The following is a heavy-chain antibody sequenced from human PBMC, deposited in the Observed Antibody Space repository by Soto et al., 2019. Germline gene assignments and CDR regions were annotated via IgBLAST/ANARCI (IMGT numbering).Heavy chain of an antibody. CDR2: ISCDGSNK. D-gene: IGHD3-22*01. V-gene: IGHV3-30*18. CDR1: GFTFSSYD. CDR3: AKSSGTYYYDSSGYYSSKDAFDI. J-gene: IGHJ3*02. Sequence: QVQLVESGGGVVQPGRSLRLSCAASGFTFSSYDMHWVRQAPGKGLEWVAVISCDGSNKYYADSVKGRFTISRDNAKNTLYLEMNSLRAEDPAVYYCAKSSGTYYYDSSGYYSSKDAFDIWGQGTMVTVSS.